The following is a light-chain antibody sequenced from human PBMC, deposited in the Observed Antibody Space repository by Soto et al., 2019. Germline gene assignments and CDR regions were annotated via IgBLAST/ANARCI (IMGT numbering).Light chain of an antibody. CDR2: DVS. V-gene: IGLV2-14*03. CDR3: SSYTSSSTLYV. Sequence: QSALTQPASVSGSPGQSITISCTGTSSDVGGYNYVSWYQQHPGKAPKFMIYDVSDRPSGVSNRFSGSKSGNTASLTISGLQAEEEADYYCSSYTSSSTLYVFGTGTKVTVL. CDR1: SSDVGGYNY. J-gene: IGLJ1*01.